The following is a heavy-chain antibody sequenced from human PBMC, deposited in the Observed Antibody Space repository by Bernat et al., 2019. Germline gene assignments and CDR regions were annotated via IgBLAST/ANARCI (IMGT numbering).Heavy chain of an antibody. CDR3: AKDNGLGSYYYGSGSYYLDY. D-gene: IGHD3-10*01. J-gene: IGHJ4*02. V-gene: IGHV3-30*18. Sequence: QAQLVESGGGVVQPGRSLRLSCAASGFTFSSYGMHWVRQAPGKGLEWVAVISYDGSNKYYADSVKGRFTISRDNSKNTLYLQMNSLRAEDTAVYYCAKDNGLGSYYYGSGSYYLDYWGQGTLVTVSS. CDR1: GFTFSSYG. CDR2: ISYDGSNK.